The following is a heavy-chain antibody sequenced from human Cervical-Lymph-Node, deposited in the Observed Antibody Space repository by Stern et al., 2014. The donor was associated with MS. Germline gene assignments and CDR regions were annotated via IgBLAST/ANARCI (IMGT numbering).Heavy chain of an antibody. V-gene: IGHV3-48*01. Sequence: EVHLVESGGGLVQPGGSLRLSCAASGFIFRSYPMSWVRQAPGKGPEWVSYISASGDVIYYADSVKGRFTISRDNAKSSLYLQMTSLRAEDTAVYYCARNMALVGNSWGQGTLVTVSS. D-gene: IGHD6-19*01. J-gene: IGHJ4*02. CDR1: GFIFRSYP. CDR2: ISASGDVI. CDR3: ARNMALVGNS.